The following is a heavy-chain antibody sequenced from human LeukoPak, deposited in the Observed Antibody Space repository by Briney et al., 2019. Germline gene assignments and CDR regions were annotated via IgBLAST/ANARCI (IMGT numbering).Heavy chain of an antibody. CDR1: GFTLSKYA. J-gene: IGHJ4*02. Sequence: PGGSLRLSCAASGFTLSKYAMNWVRQAPGKGLEWVSGIDGSGGRPPSADSVKGRFTISRDISKNTLYLQMDSLRAEDTAAYYCARGKDHDFWNPFDHWGQGTLVTVSP. CDR3: ARGKDHDFWNPFDH. V-gene: IGHV3-23*01. CDR2: IDGSGGRP. D-gene: IGHD3-3*01.